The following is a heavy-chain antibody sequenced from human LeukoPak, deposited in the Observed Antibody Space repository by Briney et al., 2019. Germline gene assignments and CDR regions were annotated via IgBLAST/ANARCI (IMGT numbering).Heavy chain of an antibody. CDR1: GFTFSSYA. D-gene: IGHD3-10*01. J-gene: IGHJ6*02. CDR3: ASGIRGVYYYYGMDV. CDR2: IKQDGSEK. V-gene: IGHV3-7*01. Sequence: GGSLRLSCAASGFTFSSYAMHWVRQAPGKGLEWVANIKQDGSEKYYVDSVKGRFTISRDNAKNSLYLQMNSLRAEDTAVYYCASGIRGVYYYYGMDVWGQGTTVTVSS.